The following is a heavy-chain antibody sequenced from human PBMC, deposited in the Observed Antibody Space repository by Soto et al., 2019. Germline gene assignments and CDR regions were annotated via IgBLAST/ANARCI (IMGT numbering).Heavy chain of an antibody. D-gene: IGHD3-22*01. V-gene: IGHV3-23*01. CDR2: ISGSGGST. CDR3: AKDGLNYYDISGYVADAFDI. J-gene: IGHJ3*02. CDR1: GFTFSSYA. Sequence: GGSLRLSCAASGFTFSSYAMSWVRQAPGKGLEWVSAISGSGGSTYYADSVKGRFTISRDNSKNTLYLQMNSLRAEDTAVYYCAKDGLNYYDISGYVADAFDIWGQGTMVTVSS.